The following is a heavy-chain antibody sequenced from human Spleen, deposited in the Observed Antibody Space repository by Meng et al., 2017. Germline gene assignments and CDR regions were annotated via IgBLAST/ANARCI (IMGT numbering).Heavy chain of an antibody. J-gene: IGHJ4*02. CDR1: GYTFPDYY. Sequence: QVQVVQSGAEVKKPGASVKVSCKASGYTFPDYYLHWVRRAPGQGLEWMGRINPKSGDTHYAQKFQGRVTMTGDTSISTAYMELSGLRSDDTAMYYCARDEDISAAGKLFGDYWGQGTLVTVPS. CDR2: INPKSGDT. CDR3: ARDEDISAAGKLFGDY. V-gene: IGHV1-2*06. D-gene: IGHD6-13*01.